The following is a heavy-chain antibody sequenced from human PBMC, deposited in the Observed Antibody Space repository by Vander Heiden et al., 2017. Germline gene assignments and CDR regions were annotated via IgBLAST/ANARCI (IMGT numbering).Heavy chain of an antibody. CDR2: VSYDGSNE. J-gene: IGHJ4*02. CDR1: GFTFSNYG. D-gene: IGHD6-19*01. V-gene: IGHV3-30*18. CDR3: AKGRRHSGGWFGVGD. Sequence: QVQLVESGGGVGQPGRSLRLSCVASGFTFSNYGMYWVRQAPGKGLEWVAAVSYDGSNEYYADSVKGRFSISRDNSKNTLYLQLNSLRPEDTAVFYCAKGRRHSGGWFGVGDWGQGTLVTVSS.